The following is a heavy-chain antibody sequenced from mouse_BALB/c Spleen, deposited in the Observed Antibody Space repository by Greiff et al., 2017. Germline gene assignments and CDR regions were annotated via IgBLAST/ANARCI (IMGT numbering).Heavy chain of an antibody. J-gene: IGHJ4*01. D-gene: IGHD2-4*01. CDR2: ISSGGST. CDR3: ARGMGVITTGGYAMDY. Sequence: DVMLVESGGGLVKPGGSLKLSCAASGFTFSSYAMSWVRQTPEKRLEWVASISSGGSTYYPDSVKGRFTISRDNARNILYLQMSSLRSEDTAMYYCARGMGVITTGGYAMDYWGQGTSVTVSS. CDR1: GFTFSSYA. V-gene: IGHV5-6-5*01.